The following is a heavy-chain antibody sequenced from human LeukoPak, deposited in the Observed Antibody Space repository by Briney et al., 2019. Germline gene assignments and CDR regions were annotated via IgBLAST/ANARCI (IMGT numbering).Heavy chain of an antibody. CDR3: ARESSSGSVFFDY. V-gene: IGHV1-69*13. CDR2: IIPIFGTA. Sequence: AASVKVSCKASGGTFSSYAISWVRQAPGQGLEWMGGIIPIFGTANYAQKFQGRVTITADESTSTAYMELSSLRSEDTAVYYCARESSSGSVFFDYWSQGTLVTVSS. D-gene: IGHD3-22*01. CDR1: GGTFSSYA. J-gene: IGHJ4*02.